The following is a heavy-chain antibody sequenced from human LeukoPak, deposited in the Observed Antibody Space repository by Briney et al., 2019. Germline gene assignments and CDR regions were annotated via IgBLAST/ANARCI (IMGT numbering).Heavy chain of an antibody. V-gene: IGHV3-33*01. J-gene: IGHJ4*02. CDR2: IWYDGSNK. D-gene: IGHD5-18*01. CDR1: RFTFSSYG. Sequence: GGSLRLSCAASRFTFSSYGMHWVRRAPGKGLEWVAVIWYDGSNKYYADSVKGRFTISRDNAKNTLYLQMNSLRAEDTAVYYCARGPGIQLWSDYWGQGTLVTVSS. CDR3: ARGPGIQLWSDY.